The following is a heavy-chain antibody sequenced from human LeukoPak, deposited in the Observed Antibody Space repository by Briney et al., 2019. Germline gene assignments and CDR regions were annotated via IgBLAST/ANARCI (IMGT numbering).Heavy chain of an antibody. Sequence: PAEALSLTCSVSGGSIGSSSYCWGWIRQPPGKGLEWIGTICYSGSTFYNPSLKSRVTLSVDTSKNQFSLKLSSVTAADTAVYYCARTEGYIPEDCFDPWGQGTMVTVSS. CDR3: ARTEGYIPEDCFDP. D-gene: IGHD5-18*01. CDR2: ICYSGST. V-gene: IGHV4-39*01. J-gene: IGHJ5*02. CDR1: GGSIGSSSYC.